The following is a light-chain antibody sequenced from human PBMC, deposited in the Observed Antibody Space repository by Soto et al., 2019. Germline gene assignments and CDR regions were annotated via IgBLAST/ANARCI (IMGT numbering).Light chain of an antibody. Sequence: QSALTQPASVSGSPGQSITISCTGTSSDVGGYNYVSWYQQHPGKAPKLIISEVSNRPSGVSTRFSGSKSGNTASLTISGIQAEDEADYYCTSYTGTISHVLFGGGTKLTVL. CDR3: TSYTGTISHVL. J-gene: IGLJ2*01. V-gene: IGLV2-14*01. CDR2: EVS. CDR1: SSDVGGYNY.